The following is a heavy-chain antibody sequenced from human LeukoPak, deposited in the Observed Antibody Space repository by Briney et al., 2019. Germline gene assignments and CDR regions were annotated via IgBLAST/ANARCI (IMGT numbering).Heavy chain of an antibody. J-gene: IGHJ4*02. CDR2: VIPIFGTA. D-gene: IGHD6-19*01. CDR3: ATRWPHSSGWSYFDY. Sequence: SVKVSCKASGDTFSIYAINWVRQAPGQGLEWVGGVIPIFGTANYAQKFQDRVTITADGSTSTAYMELSSLRSEDTAVYYCATRWPHSSGWSYFDYWGQGTLVTVSS. V-gene: IGHV1-69*13. CDR1: GDTFSIYA.